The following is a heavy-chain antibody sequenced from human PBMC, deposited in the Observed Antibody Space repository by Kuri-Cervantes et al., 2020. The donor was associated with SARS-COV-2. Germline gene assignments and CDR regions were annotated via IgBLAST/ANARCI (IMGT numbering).Heavy chain of an antibody. CDR3: AREVSEWLNWFDL. CDR2: IYYSGST. D-gene: IGHD6-19*01. Sequence: GSLRLSCTVSGGSISSSSYYWGWIRQPPGKGLEWIGYIYYSGSTNYNPSLKSRVTISVDTSKNQFSLKLSSVTAADTAVYYCAREVSEWLNWFDLWGHGNLV. J-gene: IGHJ5*02. V-gene: IGHV4-61*01. CDR1: GGSISSSSYY.